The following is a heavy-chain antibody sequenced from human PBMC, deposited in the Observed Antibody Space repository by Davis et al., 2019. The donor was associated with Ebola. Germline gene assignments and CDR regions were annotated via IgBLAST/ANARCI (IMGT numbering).Heavy chain of an antibody. Sequence: GESLKISCAASGFTFSNYDMTWVRQAPGKGPEWVAGITGSSDLTTYADSVRGRFTISRDNSKNTLYLQMNSLRAEDTALYYCAKGGRIRSPGIGDKWGQGTLVTVSS. V-gene: IGHV3-23*01. CDR1: GFTFSNYD. J-gene: IGHJ4*02. D-gene: IGHD3-10*01. CDR3: AKGGRIRSPGIGDK. CDR2: ITGSSDLT.